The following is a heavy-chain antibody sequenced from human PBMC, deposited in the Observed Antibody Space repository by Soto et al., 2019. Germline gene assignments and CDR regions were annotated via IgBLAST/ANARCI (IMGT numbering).Heavy chain of an antibody. V-gene: IGHV3-7*03. D-gene: IGHD1-1*01. CDR2: IKQDGSEK. Sequence: PGGSQRLSCAASGFNFSSYWMSWVRQAPGKGLEWVANIKQDGSEKYYVDSVKGRFTISRDNAKNSLYLQMNSLRAEDTAVYYCARDAKQLHNGVDYYYGMDVWGQGTTVTVSS. CDR3: ARDAKQLHNGVDYYYGMDV. CDR1: GFNFSSYW. J-gene: IGHJ6*02.